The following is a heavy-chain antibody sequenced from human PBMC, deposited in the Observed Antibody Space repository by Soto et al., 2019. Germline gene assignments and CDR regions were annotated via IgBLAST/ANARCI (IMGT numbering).Heavy chain of an antibody. CDR2: VHNSGTT. CDR1: GASITDFY. J-gene: IGHJ4*02. V-gene: IGHV4-59*01. CDR3: ARTLNRGCSDS. Sequence: SETLSLTCAVSGASITDFYWSWIRLPPGKGLEWIAYVHNSGTTNYNPSLKSRVTISLDTSKNQFSLSLRSVTAADTAVYYCARTLNRGCSDSWGQGTLVTVSS. D-gene: IGHD3-10*02.